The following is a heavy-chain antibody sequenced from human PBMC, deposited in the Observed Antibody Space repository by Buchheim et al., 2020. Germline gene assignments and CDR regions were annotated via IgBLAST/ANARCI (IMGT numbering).Heavy chain of an antibody. D-gene: IGHD4-17*01. CDR1: GFTFSSYG. J-gene: IGHJ4*02. Sequence: QVQLVESGGGVVQPGRSLRLSCAASGFTFSSYGMHWVRQAPGKGLERVAVISYDGSNKYYADSVKGRFTISRDNSKNTLYLQMNSLRAEDTAVYYCAKDWFRDGDSTYYFDYWGQGTL. V-gene: IGHV3-30*18. CDR2: ISYDGSNK. CDR3: AKDWFRDGDSTYYFDY.